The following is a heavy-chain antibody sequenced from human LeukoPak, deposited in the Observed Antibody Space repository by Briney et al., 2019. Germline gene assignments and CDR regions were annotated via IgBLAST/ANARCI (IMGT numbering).Heavy chain of an antibody. CDR3: ARDAINELARGFDY. J-gene: IGHJ4*02. CDR1: GGSISSGGYY. CDR2: IYYSGST. D-gene: IGHD6-6*01. Sequence: SETLSLTCTVSGGSISSGGYYWSWICQHPGKGLEWIGYIYYSGSTYYNPSLKSRVTISVDTSKNQFSLKLSSVTAADTAVYYCARDAINELARGFDYWGQGTLVTVSS. V-gene: IGHV4-31*03.